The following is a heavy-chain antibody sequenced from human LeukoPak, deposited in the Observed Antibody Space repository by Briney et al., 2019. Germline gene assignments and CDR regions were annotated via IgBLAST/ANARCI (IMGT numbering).Heavy chain of an antibody. CDR2: IYHSGST. CDR1: GGSISSGGYS. Sequence: KSSETLSLTCAVSGGSISSGGYSWSWIRQPPGKGLEWIGYIYHSGSTYYNPSLKSRLTVSVHTSKNQFTVHLTSVTAADTAVYYCTRHFGSGRDDYWGQGTLVTVSS. D-gene: IGHD3-10*01. CDR3: TRHFGSGRDDY. V-gene: IGHV4-30-2*03. J-gene: IGHJ4*02.